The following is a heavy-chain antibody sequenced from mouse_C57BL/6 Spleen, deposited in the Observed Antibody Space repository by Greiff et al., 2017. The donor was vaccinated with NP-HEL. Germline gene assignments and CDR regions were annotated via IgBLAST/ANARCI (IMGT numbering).Heavy chain of an antibody. CDR1: GYTFTSYW. V-gene: IGHV1-5*01. CDR2: IYPGNSDT. D-gene: IGHD4-1*01. Sequence: VQLQQSGTVLARPGASVKMSCRTSGYTFTSYWMHWVKQRPGQGLEWIGAIYPGNSDTSYNQKFKGKAKLTAVTSASTAYMELSSLTNEDSAVYYCTRGELGPYWYFDVWGTGTTVTVSS. J-gene: IGHJ1*03. CDR3: TRGELGPYWYFDV.